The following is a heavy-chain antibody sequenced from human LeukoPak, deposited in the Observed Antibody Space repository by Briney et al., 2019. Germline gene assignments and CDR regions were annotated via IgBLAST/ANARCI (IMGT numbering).Heavy chain of an antibody. Sequence: ASVKLSCKASGYTVTVYNLHWVRQAPRHGLEWVGGISSDSGDTDCAQKFQARVNMTRDTSINTVYMELSRLTSDDTAVYYCARRMVSPHTKERNDAFDIWGQGTVVTVSS. CDR2: ISSDSGDT. D-gene: IGHD2-8*01. CDR3: ARRMVSPHTKERNDAFDI. J-gene: IGHJ3*02. V-gene: IGHV1-2*02. CDR1: GYTVTVYN.